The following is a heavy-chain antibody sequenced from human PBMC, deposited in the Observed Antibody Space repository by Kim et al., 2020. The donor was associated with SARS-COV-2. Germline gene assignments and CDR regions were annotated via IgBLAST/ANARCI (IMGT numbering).Heavy chain of an antibody. Sequence: GGSLRLSCAASGFTFGGYWMTWVRQAAGKGLEWVACINQDGSQKYYVDSAKGRFTISRDNAKNSVYLQMNSLRGEDTAVYYCARGRGVDYWGQGTLVTVSS. CDR2: INQDGSQK. CDR3: ARGRGVDY. J-gene: IGHJ4*02. V-gene: IGHV3-7*04. CDR1: GFTFGGYW.